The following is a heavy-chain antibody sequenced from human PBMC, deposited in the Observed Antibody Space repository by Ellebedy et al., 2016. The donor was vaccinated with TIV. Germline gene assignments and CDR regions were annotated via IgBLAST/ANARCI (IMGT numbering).Heavy chain of an antibody. CDR1: GCTFSSYA. Sequence: GESLKISCVASGCTFSSYAMCWVRQAPGKGLEGVSTISDSGGNTHFPESVKGGFTISRDNSRNTVYLQMNNLRAEDTAVYYCARDSGRRRSWDNDYWGQGTLVTVSS. V-gene: IGHV3-23*01. CDR3: ARDSGRRRSWDNDY. J-gene: IGHJ4*02. D-gene: IGHD3-10*01. CDR2: ISDSGGNT.